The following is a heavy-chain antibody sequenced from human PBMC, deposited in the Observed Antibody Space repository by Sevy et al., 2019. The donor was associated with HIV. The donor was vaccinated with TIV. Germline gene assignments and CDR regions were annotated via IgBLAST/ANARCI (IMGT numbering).Heavy chain of an antibody. CDR2: IWADGRNR. Sequence: GGSLRLSCAASGFTFSPYGMHWVRQAPGKGLEWVAVIWADGRNRFYADSVKGRFTFSRDNSKNMLYLQMNSLRAEDTAVYYCVREMAPIGPFDYWGQGTLVTVSS. V-gene: IGHV3-33*01. J-gene: IGHJ4*02. CDR3: VREMAPIGPFDY. CDR1: GFTFSPYG.